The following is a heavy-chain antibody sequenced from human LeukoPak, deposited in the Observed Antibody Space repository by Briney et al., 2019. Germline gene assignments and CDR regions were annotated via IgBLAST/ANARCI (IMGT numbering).Heavy chain of an antibody. CDR3: ARVGLRFLEWLLIFDY. CDR1: GFTFSSYD. V-gene: IGHV3-13*01. D-gene: IGHD3-3*01. CDR2: IGTAGDT. J-gene: IGHJ4*02. Sequence: GGSLRLSCAASGFTFSSYDMHWVRHATGKGLEWVSAIGTAGDTYYPGSVKGRFTISRENAKNSLYLQMNSLRAGDTAVYYCARVGLRFLEWLLIFDYWGQGTLVTVSS.